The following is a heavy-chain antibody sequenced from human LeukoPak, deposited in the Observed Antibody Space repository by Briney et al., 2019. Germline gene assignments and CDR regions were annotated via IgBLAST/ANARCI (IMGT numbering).Heavy chain of an antibody. D-gene: IGHD3-22*01. J-gene: IGHJ4*02. CDR3: ARIDTSGYNGYSFDY. V-gene: IGHV4-59*12. CDR2: IYYSGNT. Sequence: SETLSLTCTVSGGSISSYYWSWIRQPPGKRLEFIGYIYYSGNTNYNPSLKSRVTISVDTSKNQFSLKLSSVTAADTAVYYCARIDTSGYNGYSFDYWGQGTLVTVSS. CDR1: GGSISSYY.